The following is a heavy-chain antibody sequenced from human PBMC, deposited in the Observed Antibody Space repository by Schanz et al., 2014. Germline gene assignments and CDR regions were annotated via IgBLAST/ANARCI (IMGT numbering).Heavy chain of an antibody. CDR2: ISYDGRSK. CDR1: GFKFSIYA. D-gene: IGHD7-27*01. CDR3: ARDDAWAFDY. V-gene: IGHV3-30*04. J-gene: IGHJ4*01. Sequence: QVQLVDSGGGVVQPGRSLRLSCAASGFKFSIYAMHWVRQAPGKGLEWVAVISYDGRSKDYADSVKGRFTISRDEVKHSVYLQMNSLRDDDTAVYYCARDDAWAFDYWGHGTLVTVSS.